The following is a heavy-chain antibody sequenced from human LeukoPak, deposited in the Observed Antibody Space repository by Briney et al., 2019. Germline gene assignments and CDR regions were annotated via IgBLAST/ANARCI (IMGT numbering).Heavy chain of an antibody. CDR1: GGSISGHY. Sequence: ASETLSLTCTVSGGSISGHYWTWVRQPPGKGLEWIGQIHYSGRPDYNPSLKSRVTISADTSRNQPSLKVTSVTGADTAVYYCAIFGVDYDMDVWGQRTPVTVSS. CDR2: IHYSGRP. D-gene: IGHD3-16*01. CDR3: AIFGVDYDMDV. J-gene: IGHJ6*01. V-gene: IGHV4-59*11.